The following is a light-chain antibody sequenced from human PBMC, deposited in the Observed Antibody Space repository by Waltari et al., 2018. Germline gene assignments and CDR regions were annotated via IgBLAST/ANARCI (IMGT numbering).Light chain of an antibody. V-gene: IGKV3-11*01. CDR2: AAS. CDR1: QSVSTY. J-gene: IGKJ4*01. CDR3: QQHRNWPLT. Sequence: EIVLTQSPATLSFSPGERATLSCRASQSVSTYLAWYQQRPGQSPRLLIYAASYRATGIPARFSGSGSETDFTLTISSLQPEDFAVYYCQQHRNWPLTFGGGTRVEI.